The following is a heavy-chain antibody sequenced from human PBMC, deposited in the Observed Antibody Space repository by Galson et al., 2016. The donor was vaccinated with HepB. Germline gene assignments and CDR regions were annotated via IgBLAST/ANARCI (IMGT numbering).Heavy chain of an antibody. CDR3: ARDPGLPDGMDV. J-gene: IGHJ6*02. CDR2: IYSGGNT. Sequence: SLRLSCAASGFTVSSDYISWVRQAPGKGLEWVSVIYSGGNTYYADSVKGRFPISRNNPKSTVSLQRNSLRAADTAVYYCARDPGLPDGMDVWGQGTTVTVSS. D-gene: IGHD2-2*01. CDR1: GFTVSSDY. V-gene: IGHV3-53*01.